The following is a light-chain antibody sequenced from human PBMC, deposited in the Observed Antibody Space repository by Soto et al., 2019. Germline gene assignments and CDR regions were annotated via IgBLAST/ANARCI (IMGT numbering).Light chain of an antibody. V-gene: IGLV2-14*03. CDR2: DDN. CDR1: SSDIGAYNV. J-gene: IGLJ2*01. CDR3: TSWTSRSTVV. Sequence: QSVLTQPASVSGSPGQSITISCTGTSSDIGAYNVVSWYQQHPGKAPKLMLYDDNIRPSGVSHRFSGSKSGNTASLTISGLQAEEEADYYCTSWTSRSTVVFGGGTKVTVL.